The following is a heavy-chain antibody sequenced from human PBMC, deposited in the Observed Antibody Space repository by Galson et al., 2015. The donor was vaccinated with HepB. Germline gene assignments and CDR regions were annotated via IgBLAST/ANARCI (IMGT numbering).Heavy chain of an antibody. CDR3: ARVGRVGATSNDAFDI. Sequence: SVKVSCKASGYTFTSYGISWVRQAPGQGLEWMGWISAYNGNTNYAQKLQGRVTMTTDTSTSTAYMELRSLRSDDTAVYYCARVGRVGATSNDAFDIWGQGTMVTVSS. CDR2: ISAYNGNT. V-gene: IGHV1-18*01. D-gene: IGHD1-26*01. J-gene: IGHJ3*02. CDR1: GYTFTSYG.